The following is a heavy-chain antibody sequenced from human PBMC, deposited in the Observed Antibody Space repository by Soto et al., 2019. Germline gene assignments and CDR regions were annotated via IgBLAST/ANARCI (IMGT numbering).Heavy chain of an antibody. J-gene: IGHJ4*02. CDR2: IKQDGSEK. V-gene: IGHV3-7*01. Sequence: EVYLVESGGGLVQPGGSLRLSCTASGFTFSTYWMNWVRQAPGKGLEWVANIKQDGSEKYYADSVKGRFTISRDNAKNSVFLQINSLRADDTAIYYRTRGMGVYWGQGTLVTVSS. D-gene: IGHD3-16*01. CDR1: GFTFSTYW. CDR3: TRGMGVY.